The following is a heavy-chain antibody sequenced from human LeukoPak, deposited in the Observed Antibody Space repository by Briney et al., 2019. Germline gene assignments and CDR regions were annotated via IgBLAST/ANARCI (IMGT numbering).Heavy chain of an antibody. V-gene: IGHV6-1*01. Sequence: SQTLSLTCVISGDSVSSISGGWNWIRQSPSRGLEWLGRTYYRSRWYTGYAIFVESRISIKSDTSKNQFSLQLNSVTPEDTAVYYCVRDLGPGRAFWFDPWGHGTLVTVSS. J-gene: IGHJ5*02. CDR2: TYYRSRWYT. D-gene: IGHD3-10*01. CDR3: VRDLGPGRAFWFDP. CDR1: GDSVSSISGG.